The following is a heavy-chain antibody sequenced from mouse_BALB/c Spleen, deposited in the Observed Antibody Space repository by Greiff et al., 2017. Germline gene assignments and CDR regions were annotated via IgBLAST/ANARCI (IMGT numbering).Heavy chain of an antibody. V-gene: IGHV10-1*02. CDR2: IRSKSNNYAT. Sequence: EVLLVESGGGLVKPKGSLKLSCAASGFSFNTYAMNWVRQAPGKGLEWVARIRSKSNNYATYYAVSVKDTFTIARDDSQSMIYLQMNNLKTEDTAMYYCLRQSYYGYDEFAYGGQGTLVTVSA. CDR3: LRQSYYGYDEFAY. CDR1: GFSFNTYA. D-gene: IGHD1-2*01. J-gene: IGHJ3*01.